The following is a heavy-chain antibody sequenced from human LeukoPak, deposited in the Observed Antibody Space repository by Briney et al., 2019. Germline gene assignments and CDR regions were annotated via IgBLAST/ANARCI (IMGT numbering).Heavy chain of an antibody. J-gene: IGHJ5*02. CDR3: ARELQLEPLVWFDP. CDR2: ISYDGSNK. CDR1: GFTFSSYG. V-gene: IGHV3-30*03. Sequence: GGSLRLSCAASGFTFSSYGMHWVRQAPGKGLEWVAVISYDGSNKYYADSVKGRFTISRDNSKNTLYLQMNSLRAEATAVYYCARELQLEPLVWFDPWGQGTLVTVSS. D-gene: IGHD1-1*01.